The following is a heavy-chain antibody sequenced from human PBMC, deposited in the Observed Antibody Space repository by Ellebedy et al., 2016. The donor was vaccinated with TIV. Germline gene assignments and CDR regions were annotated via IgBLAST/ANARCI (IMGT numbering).Heavy chain of an antibody. CDR2: ISTTGGNT. CDR1: GFTFSNYA. J-gene: IGHJ6*02. V-gene: IGHV3-23*01. Sequence: PGGSLRLSCAASGFTFSNYAMGWVRQAPGTGLHWVSFISTTGGNTNYADSVTGRFTFSRDNSKHTVYLQMNSLRVEDTAVYYCAKWGCAGGGCPPYFAVDVWGQGTTVTVSS. D-gene: IGHD2-15*01. CDR3: AKWGCAGGGCPPYFAVDV.